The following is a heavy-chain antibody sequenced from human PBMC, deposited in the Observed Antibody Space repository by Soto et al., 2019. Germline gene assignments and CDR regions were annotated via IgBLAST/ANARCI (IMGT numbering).Heavy chain of an antibody. V-gene: IGHV1-8*01. J-gene: IGHJ6*02. CDR1: GYTFTSYD. CDR2: MNPNSGNT. CDR3: ARQPKDIVVVPAALTPYYYYYGMDV. D-gene: IGHD2-2*01. Sequence: ASVKVSCKASGYTFTSYDINWVRQATGQGLEWMGWMNPNSGNTGYAQKFQGRVTMTRNTSISTAYMELSSLRSEDTAVYYCARQPKDIVVVPAALTPYYYYYGMDVWGQGTTVTVSS.